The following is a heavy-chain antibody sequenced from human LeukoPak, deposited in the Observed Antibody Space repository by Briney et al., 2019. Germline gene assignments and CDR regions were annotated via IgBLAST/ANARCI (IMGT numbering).Heavy chain of an antibody. V-gene: IGHV4-34*01. J-gene: IGHJ3*02. CDR2: IYYSGST. Sequence: SETLSLTCAVYGGSFSGYYWSWIRQPPGKGLEWIGSIYYSGSTYYNPSLKSRVTISVHTSKNQFSLKLSSVTAADTAVYYCARDLTLWFGELLWAFDIWGQGTMVTVSS. CDR1: GGSFSGYY. CDR3: ARDLTLWFGELLWAFDI. D-gene: IGHD3-10*01.